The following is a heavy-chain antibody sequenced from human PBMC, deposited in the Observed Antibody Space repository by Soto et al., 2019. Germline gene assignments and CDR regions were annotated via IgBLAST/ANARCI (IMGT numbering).Heavy chain of an antibody. Sequence: ASVKVSCKASGYTFTSYAMHWVRQAPGQRPEWMGWINAGNGNTKYSQKFQGRVTITRDTSASTAYMELSSLRSEDTAVYYCARATTYYDILTGYYADAFDIWGQGTMVTVSS. V-gene: IGHV1-3*01. CDR2: INAGNGNT. D-gene: IGHD3-9*01. CDR1: GYTFTSYA. J-gene: IGHJ3*02. CDR3: ARATTYYDILTGYYADAFDI.